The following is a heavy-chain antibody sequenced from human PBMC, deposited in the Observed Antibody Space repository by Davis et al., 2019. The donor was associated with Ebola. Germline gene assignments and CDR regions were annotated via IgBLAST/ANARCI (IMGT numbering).Heavy chain of an antibody. J-gene: IGHJ4*02. CDR1: GGSVSSGYYY. V-gene: IGHV4-61*01. Sequence: SETLSLTCTVSGGSVSSGYYYWSWVRQPPGKGLEWIGYIYYSGSTNYNPSLKSRVTISVDTSKNQFSLKLSSVTAADTAVYYCARGQRWLQPLLYYWGQGTLVTVSS. CDR3: ARGQRWLQPLLYY. CDR2: IYYSGST. D-gene: IGHD5-24*01.